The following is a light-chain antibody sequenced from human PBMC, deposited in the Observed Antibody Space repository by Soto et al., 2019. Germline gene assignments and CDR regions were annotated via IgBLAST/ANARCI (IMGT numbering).Light chain of an antibody. CDR1: RSNIGAGYD. CDR3: QSYDSSLSGFWV. J-gene: IGLJ3*02. V-gene: IGLV1-40*01. CDR2: GNS. Sequence: QSVLTQPPSVSGAPGQRVSISCTGSRSNIGAGYDVHWYQQLPGTAPKLLIYGNSNRPSGVPDQFSGSKSGTSASLAITRLQAEDEADYYCQSYDSSLSGFWVFGGGTKLTVL.